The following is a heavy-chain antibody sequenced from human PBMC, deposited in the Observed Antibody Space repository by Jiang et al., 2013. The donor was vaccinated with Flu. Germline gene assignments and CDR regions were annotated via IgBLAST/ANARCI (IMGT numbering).Heavy chain of an antibody. D-gene: IGHD3-16*01. Sequence: TCTVSGGSISSGGYYWSWIRQHPGKGLEWIGYIYYSGSTYYNPSLKSRVTISVDTSKNQFSLKLSSVTAADTAVYYCASGDYDSHFDYWGQGTLVTVSS. V-gene: IGHV4-31*03. J-gene: IGHJ4*02. CDR1: GGSISSGGYY. CDR3: ASGDYDSHFDY. CDR2: IYYSGST.